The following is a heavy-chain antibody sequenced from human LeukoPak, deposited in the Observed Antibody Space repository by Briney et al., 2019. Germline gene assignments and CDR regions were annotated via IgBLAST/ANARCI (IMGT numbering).Heavy chain of an antibody. CDR2: ISGSGGST. V-gene: IGHV3-23*01. CDR1: GFTFSSYA. CDR3: ARDVGASAPDAFDI. Sequence: PGGSLRLSCAASGFTFSSYAMSWVRQAPGKGLEWVSAISGSGGSTYYADSVKGRFTISRDNAKNSLYLQMNSLRVEDTDVYYCARDVGASAPDAFDIWGQGTMVTVSS. J-gene: IGHJ3*02. D-gene: IGHD1-26*01.